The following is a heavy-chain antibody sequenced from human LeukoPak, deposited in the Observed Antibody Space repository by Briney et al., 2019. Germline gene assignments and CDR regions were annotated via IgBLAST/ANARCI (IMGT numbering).Heavy chain of an antibody. Sequence: ASVKVSCKASGYTFTGYYMHWVRQAPGQGLEWMGWINPNSGGTNYAQKFQGRVTMTRDTSISTAYMELSRLRSDDTAVYYCARDLRAVFGGGTFDYWGQGTLVTVSS. CDR1: GYTFTGYY. D-gene: IGHD3-3*01. V-gene: IGHV1-2*02. J-gene: IGHJ4*02. CDR3: ARDLRAVFGGGTFDY. CDR2: INPNSGGT.